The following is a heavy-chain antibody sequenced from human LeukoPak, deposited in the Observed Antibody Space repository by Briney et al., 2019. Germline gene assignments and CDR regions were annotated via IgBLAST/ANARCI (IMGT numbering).Heavy chain of an antibody. Sequence: SGGSLRLSCAASGFTFSSYGMHWVRQAPGKGLEWVAVISYDGSNKYYADSVKGRFTISRDNSKNTVYLQMNSLRVEDTAVYYCVKFRGATDHYYYYMDVWGKGTTVTVSS. CDR2: ISYDGSNK. CDR1: GFTFSSYG. V-gene: IGHV3-30*18. J-gene: IGHJ6*03. CDR3: VKFRGATDHYYYYMDV. D-gene: IGHD1-26*01.